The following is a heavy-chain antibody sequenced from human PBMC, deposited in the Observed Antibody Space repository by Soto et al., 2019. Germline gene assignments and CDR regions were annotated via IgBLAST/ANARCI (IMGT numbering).Heavy chain of an antibody. J-gene: IGHJ5*02. V-gene: IGHV3-23*01. D-gene: IGHD3-10*01. CDR1: GFTLSSYA. Sequence: EVQLLESGGGLVQPGGSLRLSCASSGFTLSSYAMSWVRQAPGKGLEWVSAISASGVSTYYADSVKGRFTISRDDSKNTLYLQMSSLSAGDTALYYCATGSYGSANYYTRAKGNWFDPWGQGTLVTVSS. CDR3: ATGSYGSANYYTRAKGNWFDP. CDR2: ISASGVST.